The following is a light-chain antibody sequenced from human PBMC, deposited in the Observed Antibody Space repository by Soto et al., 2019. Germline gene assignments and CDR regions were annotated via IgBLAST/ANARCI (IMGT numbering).Light chain of an antibody. CDR1: SSDVGGYNF. CDR3: CSYAGSYTLYV. J-gene: IGLJ1*01. V-gene: IGLV2-11*01. Sequence: SALTQPRSVSGSPGQSVTISCTGTSSDVGGYNFASWYQQHPGKAPKLMIYDVTKRPSGVPDRFSGSKSGNTASLTISGLQAEDEADYYCCSYAGSYTLYVFGTGTKVTVL. CDR2: DVT.